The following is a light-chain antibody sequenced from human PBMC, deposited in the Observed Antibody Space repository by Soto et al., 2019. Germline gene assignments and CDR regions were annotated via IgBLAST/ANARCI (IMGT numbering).Light chain of an antibody. Sequence: QSALTQPASLSGSPGQSIAISFTGSSSDVGGYNYVSWYQQHSGKAPNLMIYDVSNRPSGVSDRFSGSKSGNTASLTISGVQAEDEAEYYCSSYTRSSTVIFGGGTKLTVL. J-gene: IGLJ2*01. CDR1: SSDVGGYNY. CDR2: DVS. CDR3: SSYTRSSTVI. V-gene: IGLV2-14*01.